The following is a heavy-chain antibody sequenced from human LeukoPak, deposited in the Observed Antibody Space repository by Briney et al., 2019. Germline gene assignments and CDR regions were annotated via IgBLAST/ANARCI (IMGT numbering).Heavy chain of an antibody. J-gene: IGHJ5*02. CDR2: INHSGST. CDR3: AADAPGIAAAGTRGPFDP. D-gene: IGHD6-13*01. V-gene: IGHV4-39*07. CDR1: GGSISSSSYY. Sequence: SETLSLTCTVSGGSISSSSYYWGWIRQPPGKGLEWIGEINHSGSTNYNPSLKSRVTISVDTSKNQFSLKLSSVTAADTAVYYCAADAPGIAAAGTRGPFDPWGQGTLVTVSS.